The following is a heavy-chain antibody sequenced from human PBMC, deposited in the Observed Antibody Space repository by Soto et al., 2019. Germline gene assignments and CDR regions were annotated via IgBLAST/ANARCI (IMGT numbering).Heavy chain of an antibody. CDR1: GFTFSSYE. CDR2: ISSSGSTI. V-gene: IGHV3-48*03. J-gene: IGHJ4*02. CDR3: ATHPGDRGTDY. Sequence: GGSLRLSCAASGFTFSSYEMNWVRQAPGKGLEWVSYISSSGSTIYYADSVKGRFTISRDNAKNSLYLQMNSLRAEDTAVYYCATHPGDRGTDYWGQGTLVTVSS. D-gene: IGHD7-27*01.